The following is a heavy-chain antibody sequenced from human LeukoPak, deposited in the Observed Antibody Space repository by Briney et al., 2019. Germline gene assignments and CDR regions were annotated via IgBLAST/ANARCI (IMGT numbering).Heavy chain of an antibody. CDR2: INNSGAGT. Sequence: AGGSLRLSCAASGFTFSSYAMSWVRQAPGKGLEWVSSINNSGAGTYYAASVKGRFTISRDNSKNTLYVQMNSLRAEDTAVYYCAKALSGNLDDFDYWGQGTLVTVSS. V-gene: IGHV3-23*01. CDR3: AKALSGNLDDFDY. D-gene: IGHD1-26*01. CDR1: GFTFSSYA. J-gene: IGHJ4*02.